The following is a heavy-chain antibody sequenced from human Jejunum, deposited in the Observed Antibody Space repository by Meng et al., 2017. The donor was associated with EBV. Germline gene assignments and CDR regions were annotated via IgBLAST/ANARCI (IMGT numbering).Heavy chain of an antibody. D-gene: IGHD6-13*01. CDR1: GYTLTNYA. CDR2: ISAGSGDT. J-gene: IGHJ4*02. V-gene: IGHV1-3*01. Sequence: VNLVQSGAEVKKPGASVKVSCKASGYTLTNYALHWVRQAPGQGLEWMGYISAGSGDTKNSQKFQGRVTFTRDTSASTVYMELSSLRSEDTAMYYCARGSSWNRGDYWGQGTLVTVSS. CDR3: ARGSSWNRGDY.